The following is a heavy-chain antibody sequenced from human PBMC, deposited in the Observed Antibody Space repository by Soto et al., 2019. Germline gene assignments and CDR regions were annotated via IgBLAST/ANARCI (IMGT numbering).Heavy chain of an antibody. CDR2: IYSGGST. CDR1: GFTVSSNY. Sequence: GGSLRLSCAASGFTVSSNYMSWVRQAPGKGLEWVSVIYSGGSTYYADSVKGRFTISRHNSKNTLYLQMNSLRAEDTAVYYCARVKAAAGWRRHEEVHPYYYYYMDVWGKGTTVTVSS. CDR3: ARVKAAAGWRRHEEVHPYYYYYMDV. J-gene: IGHJ6*03. V-gene: IGHV3-53*04. D-gene: IGHD6-13*01.